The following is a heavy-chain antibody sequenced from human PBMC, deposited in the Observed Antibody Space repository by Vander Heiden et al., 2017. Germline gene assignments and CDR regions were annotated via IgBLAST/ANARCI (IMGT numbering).Heavy chain of an antibody. CDR1: GFTFSSYA. J-gene: IGHJ6*02. CDR3: AKGEEYDYGVMDV. CDR2: ISGSGGST. Sequence: EVQLLESGGGLVQPGGSLRLSCAASGFTFSSYAMSWVRPAPGKGLEWVSAISGSGGSTYYADSVKGRFTISRDNSKNTLYLQMNSLRAEDTAVYYCAKGEEYDYGVMDVWGQGTTVTVSS. D-gene: IGHD4-17*01. V-gene: IGHV3-23*01.